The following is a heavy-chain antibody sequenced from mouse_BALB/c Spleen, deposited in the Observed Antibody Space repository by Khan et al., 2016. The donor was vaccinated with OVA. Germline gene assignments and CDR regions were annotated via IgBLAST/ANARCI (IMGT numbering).Heavy chain of an antibody. Sequence: QVQLKESGPGLVQPSQSQSITCTVSGFSLTNYGVHWVRQSPGKGLEWLGLIWSGGSTDYNAAFISRLSISKDNSKSQVFFKMNSLQANDTAIYYCARNYDYDEGLTYWGQGTLVTVSA. CDR3: ARNYDYDEGLTY. CDR2: IWSGGST. D-gene: IGHD2-4*01. CDR1: GFSLTNYG. J-gene: IGHJ3*01. V-gene: IGHV2-2*02.